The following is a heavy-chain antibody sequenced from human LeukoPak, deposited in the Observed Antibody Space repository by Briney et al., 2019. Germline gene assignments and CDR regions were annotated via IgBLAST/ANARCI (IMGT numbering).Heavy chain of an antibody. CDR2: IYHSGST. CDR3: ARDQSAAGPPFDY. CDR1: GGSFSSGGHY. Sequence: SETLSLTCSVSGGSFSSGGHYWGWIRQPPGRGLEWIGSIYHSGSTYYNPSLKSRVTISGDTSKNQFSLKLSSVTTADTAVYYCARDQSAAGPPFDYWCQGTLVTGS. J-gene: IGHJ4*02. V-gene: IGHV4-39*07. D-gene: IGHD6-13*01.